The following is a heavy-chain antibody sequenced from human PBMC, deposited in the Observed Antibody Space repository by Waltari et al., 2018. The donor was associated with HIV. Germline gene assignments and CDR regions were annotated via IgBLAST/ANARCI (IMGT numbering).Heavy chain of an antibody. CDR2: QTWRQK. CDR1: GGSSSDFFRGYF. V-gene: IGHV4-34*01. Sequence: QVQLKQWGAGLLKPSETLSLTCAVHGGSSSDFFRGYFWTYPPGPRKGSGVDRGNQTWRQKQLQPGPQNSTHHVVDTSTSQISLSLTSVTAADTAVYYCARAPLTPLVTAGWLDPWGQGMLVTVSS. CDR3: ARAPLTPLVTAGWLDP. J-gene: IGHJ5*02. D-gene: IGHD3-16*02.